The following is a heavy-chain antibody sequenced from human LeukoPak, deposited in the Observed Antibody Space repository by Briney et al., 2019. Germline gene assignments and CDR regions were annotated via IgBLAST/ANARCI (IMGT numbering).Heavy chain of an antibody. CDR1: GGSISSSSYY. CDR2: IYYSGST. J-gene: IGHJ4*02. CDR3: ASNYPFWSGYYPDY. V-gene: IGHV4-39*01. Sequence: SETLSLTCTVSGGSISSSSYYWGWIRQPPGKGLEWIGSIYYSGSTYYNPSLKSRVTISVDTSKNPFSLKLSSVTAADTAVYYCASNYPFWSGYYPDYWGQGTLVTVSS. D-gene: IGHD3-3*01.